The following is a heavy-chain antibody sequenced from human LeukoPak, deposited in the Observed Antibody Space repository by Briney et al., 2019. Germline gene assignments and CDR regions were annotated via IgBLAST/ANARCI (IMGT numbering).Heavy chain of an antibody. D-gene: IGHD1-26*01. CDR2: ISSNGGST. CDR3: ARDLGIGVAAFDY. V-gene: IGHV3-64*01. J-gene: IGHJ4*02. Sequence: GGSLRLSCAASGFTFSSYAMHWVRQAPGKGLEYVSAISSNGGSTYYANSVKGRFTISRDNSKNTLYLQMGSLRAEDMAVYYRARDLGIGVAAFDYWGQGTLVTVSS. CDR1: GFTFSSYA.